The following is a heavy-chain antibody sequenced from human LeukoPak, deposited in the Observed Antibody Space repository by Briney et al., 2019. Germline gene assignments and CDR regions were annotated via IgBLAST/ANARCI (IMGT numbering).Heavy chain of an antibody. V-gene: IGHV4-59*11. D-gene: IGHD6-6*01. CDR3: ARTIASRPYYFDY. CDR2: IQDSGYT. Sequence: SETLSLTCTVSGDSIRSHYWGWIRQPPGKGLEWIGYIQDSGYTKYNPSLKSRLTISVDTSKNQFSLRLSSLTAADTAVFYCARTIASRPYYFDYWAREPWSPSPQ. J-gene: IGHJ4*02. CDR1: GDSIRSHY.